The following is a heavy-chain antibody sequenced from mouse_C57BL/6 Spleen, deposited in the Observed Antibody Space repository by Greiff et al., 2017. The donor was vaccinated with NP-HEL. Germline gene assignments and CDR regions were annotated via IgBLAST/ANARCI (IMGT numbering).Heavy chain of an antibody. Sequence: VKLVESGAELAKPGASVKLSCKASGYTFTSYWMHWVKQRPGQGLEWIGYINPSSGYTKYNQKFKDKATLTADKSSSTAYMQLSSLTYEDSAVYYCARGRREDYYAMDYWGQGTSVTVSS. CDR1: GYTFTSYW. CDR3: ARGRREDYYAMDY. V-gene: IGHV1-7*01. CDR2: INPSSGYT. J-gene: IGHJ4*01.